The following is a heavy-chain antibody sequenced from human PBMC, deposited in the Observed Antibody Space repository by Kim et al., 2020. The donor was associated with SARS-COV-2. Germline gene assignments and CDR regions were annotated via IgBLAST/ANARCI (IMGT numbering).Heavy chain of an antibody. CDR2: IIPIFGTA. CDR3: AREPGGNYDYFDY. V-gene: IGHV1-69*13. D-gene: IGHD4-4*01. Sequence: SVKVSCKASGGTFSSYAISWVRQAPGQGLEWMGGIIPIFGTANYAQKFQGRVTITADESTSTAYMELSSLRSEDTAVYYCAREPGGNYDYFDYWGQGTLVTVSS. J-gene: IGHJ4*02. CDR1: GGTFSSYA.